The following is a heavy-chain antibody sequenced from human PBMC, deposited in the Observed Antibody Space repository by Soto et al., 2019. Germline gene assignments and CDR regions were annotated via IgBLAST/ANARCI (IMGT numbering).Heavy chain of an antibody. J-gene: IGHJ6*04. CDR3: ATSREDGYYYVMDF. D-gene: IGHD2-8*01. V-gene: IGHV3-33*01. Sequence: GSLRLSCAASGLTFSSYGMHWVRQAPGKGLEWVAVIWYDGSNKYYADSVKGRFTISRDNSKNTLYLQMNSLRAEDTAVYYCATSREDGYYYVMDFWGKGTTVTVSS. CDR2: IWYDGSNK. CDR1: GLTFSSYG.